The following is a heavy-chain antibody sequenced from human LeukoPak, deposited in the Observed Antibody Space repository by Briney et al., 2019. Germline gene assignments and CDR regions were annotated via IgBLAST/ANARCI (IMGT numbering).Heavy chain of an antibody. Sequence: ASVKVSCKASGYTFTGYYMHWVRQAPGQGLEWMGWINPNSGGTNYAQKFRGRVTMTRDASISTAYMGLSRLRSDDTAIYFCASGVMDFDRGSYYDDAFDIWGQGTMVTVSS. J-gene: IGHJ3*02. CDR1: GYTFTGYY. CDR2: INPNSGGT. V-gene: IGHV1-2*02. D-gene: IGHD3-22*01. CDR3: ASGVMDFDRGSYYDDAFDI.